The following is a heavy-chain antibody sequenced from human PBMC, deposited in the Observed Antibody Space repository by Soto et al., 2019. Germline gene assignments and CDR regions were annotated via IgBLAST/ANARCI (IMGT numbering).Heavy chain of an antibody. D-gene: IGHD2-15*01. CDR2: LYYSGNT. CDR1: GGSISSFNYF. Sequence: QLQLQESGPGLVKPSETLSLTCTVSGGSISSFNYFWGWIRQPPGKVLEWIGSLYYSGNTYYNPSLPSRVTISLDTSKKQCTLALRSVTAADTAVYYCARGGGSTFNWFDPWGQGTLVTVSP. J-gene: IGHJ5*02. V-gene: IGHV4-39*01. CDR3: ARGGGSTFNWFDP.